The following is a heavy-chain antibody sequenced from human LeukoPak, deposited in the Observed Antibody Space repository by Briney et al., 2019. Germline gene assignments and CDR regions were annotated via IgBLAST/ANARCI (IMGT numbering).Heavy chain of an antibody. CDR2: IRYDGSNK. V-gene: IGHV3-30*02. D-gene: IGHD2-21*01. CDR3: AKSYCGGDCRSGYYYYYYMDV. CDR1: GFTFSSYG. J-gene: IGHJ6*03. Sequence: PGGSLRLSCAASGFTFSSYGMHWVRQAPGKGLEWVAFIRYDGSNKYYADSVKGRFTISRDNSKNTLYLQMNSLRAEDTAVYYCAKSYCGGDCRSGYYYYYYMDVWGKGTTVTVS.